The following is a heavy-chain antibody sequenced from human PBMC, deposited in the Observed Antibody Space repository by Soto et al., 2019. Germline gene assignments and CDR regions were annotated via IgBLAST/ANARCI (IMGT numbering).Heavy chain of an antibody. CDR3: ATGPIDPAGKGKYYFES. D-gene: IGHD6-13*01. CDR2: IRSSSATI. CDR1: GFTFGIYS. J-gene: IGHJ4*02. Sequence: EVQLVESGGGLVQPGGSLRLSCAASGFTFGIYSMNWVRQAPGKGLEWVSYIRSSSATIYYADSVKGRFTISRDNARNSLYLQMNSLRAEDTAVYYCATGPIDPAGKGKYYFESWGQGTLVTVSS. V-gene: IGHV3-48*01.